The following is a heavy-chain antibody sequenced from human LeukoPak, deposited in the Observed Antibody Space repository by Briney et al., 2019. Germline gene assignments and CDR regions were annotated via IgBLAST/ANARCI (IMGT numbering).Heavy chain of an antibody. CDR3: ASAASGHAFDI. J-gene: IGHJ3*02. D-gene: IGHD6-13*01. V-gene: IGHV5-51*01. Sequence: GESLKISRKASGYRFTSYWIGWVRQMPGKGLEWMGIIYPGDSDTRYSPSFQGQVTISADKSISTAYLQWSSLKASDTAMYYCASAASGHAFDIWGQGTMVTVSS. CDR1: GYRFTSYW. CDR2: IYPGDSDT.